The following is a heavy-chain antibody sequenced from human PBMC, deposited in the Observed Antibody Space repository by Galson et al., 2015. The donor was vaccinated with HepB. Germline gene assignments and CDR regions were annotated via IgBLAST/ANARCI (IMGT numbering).Heavy chain of an antibody. CDR2: ISYDGSNK. CDR3: ARDSAAMVWVAGYFDY. V-gene: IGHV3-30-3*01. D-gene: IGHD5-18*01. J-gene: IGHJ4*02. Sequence: SLRLSCAASGFTFSSYAMHWVRQAPGKGLEWVAVISYDGSNKYYADSVKGRFTISRDNSKNTLYLQMNSLRAEDTAVYYCARDSAAMVWVAGYFDYWGQGTLVTVSS. CDR1: GFTFSSYA.